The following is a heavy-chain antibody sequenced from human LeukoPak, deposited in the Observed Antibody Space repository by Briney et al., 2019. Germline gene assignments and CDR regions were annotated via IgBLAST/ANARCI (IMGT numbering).Heavy chain of an antibody. CDR2: ISSSSSYI. CDR3: ARDDLIDRIE. J-gene: IGHJ4*02. Sequence: GGSLRLSCAASGFTFGSYSMNWVRQAPGKGLEWVSSISSSSSYIYYADSVKGRFTISRDNAKNSLYLQMNSLRAEDTAVYYCARDDLIDRIEWGQGTLVTVSS. CDR1: GFTFGSYS. V-gene: IGHV3-21*01. D-gene: IGHD3-22*01.